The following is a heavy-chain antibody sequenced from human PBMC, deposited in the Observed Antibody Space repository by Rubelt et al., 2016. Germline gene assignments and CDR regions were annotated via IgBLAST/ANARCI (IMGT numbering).Heavy chain of an antibody. CDR1: GFTFSNAW. Sequence: EVQLVESGGGLVQPGGSLRLSCAASGFTFSNAWMSWVRQAPGKGLEWVGRIKSKTDGGTTDYAAPVKGRFTISRDDSKNTLYLQMNSLKTEDTAVYYCTTDRYYYDSSGFPWFDPWGQGTLVTVSS. CDR2: IKSKTDGGTT. CDR3: TTDRYYYDSSGFPWFDP. D-gene: IGHD3-22*01. V-gene: IGHV3-15*01. J-gene: IGHJ5*02.